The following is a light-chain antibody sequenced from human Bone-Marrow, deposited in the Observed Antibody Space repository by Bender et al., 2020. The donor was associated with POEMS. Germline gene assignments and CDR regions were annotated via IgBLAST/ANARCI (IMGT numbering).Light chain of an antibody. V-gene: IGLV2-23*02. Sequence: QSALTQPASVSGSPGQSITISCTGTSSDVGGYNLVSWYQQFPGKAPKLIISEVTKRPSGVSNRFSGSKSGNTASLTVSGLQAEDEAAYYCCSYASTSTFIIFGGGTKLTVL. CDR1: SSDVGGYNL. J-gene: IGLJ2*01. CDR3: CSYASTSTFII. CDR2: EVT.